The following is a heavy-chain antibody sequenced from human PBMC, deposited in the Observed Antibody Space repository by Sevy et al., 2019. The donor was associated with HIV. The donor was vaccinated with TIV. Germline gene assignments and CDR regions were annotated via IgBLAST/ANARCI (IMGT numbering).Heavy chain of an antibody. CDR1: GFSFDSYG. CDR2: ISGSGSRT. V-gene: IGHV3-23*01. D-gene: IGHD3-22*01. Sequence: GGSLRLSCAVSGFSFDSYGMTWVRQAPGKGLEWVSGISGSGSRTYYADSVKGRFIISRDNSKNTLDLQMNSLRSEDKAIHYWGKGGGGHYDPDEIGYYFYYYNMDVWGKGTTVTVSS. J-gene: IGHJ6*03. CDR3: GKGGGGHYDPDEIGYYFYYYNMDV.